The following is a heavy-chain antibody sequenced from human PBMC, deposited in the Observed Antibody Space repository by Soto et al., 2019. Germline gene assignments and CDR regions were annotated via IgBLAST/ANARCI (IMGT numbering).Heavy chain of an antibody. V-gene: IGHV3-15*01. D-gene: IGHD1-26*01. CDR2: IKGSHAGGTT. J-gene: IGHJ4*02. CDR3: ATEGGYPGSTVYGAY. CDR1: GFTFTKAY. Sequence: EVQLVESGGGLVEPGGSIRLSCVASGFTFTKAYMTWVRQAPGKGLEWVGRIKGSHAGGTTDYATSVKGRFTISRDDSKNTLYLQMNSLKTEDTSVYYCATEGGYPGSTVYGAYWGQGTLVTVSS.